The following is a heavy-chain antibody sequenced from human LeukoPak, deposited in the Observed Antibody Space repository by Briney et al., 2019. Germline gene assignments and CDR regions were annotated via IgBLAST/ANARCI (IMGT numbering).Heavy chain of an antibody. D-gene: IGHD2-15*01. J-gene: IGHJ4*02. CDR2: MNPNTGNR. CDR3: ASEGRGVGAANAWQYYFDY. Sequence: GASVKVSCKASGSTFTSYDFNWGRQAPGQGLEWMGGMNPNTGNRGYEQNYQGRGTMTRNTSISTAYMELSSLRSEDTAVYVCASEGRGVGAANAWQYYFDYWGQGTLVTVSS. V-gene: IGHV1-8*01. CDR1: GSTFTSYD.